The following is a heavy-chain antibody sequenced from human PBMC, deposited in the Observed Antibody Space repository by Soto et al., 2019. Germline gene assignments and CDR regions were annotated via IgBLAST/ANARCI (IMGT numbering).Heavy chain of an antibody. CDR1: GGSFSGYY. D-gene: IGHD7-27*01. J-gene: IGHJ4*02. V-gene: IGHV4-34*01. CDR3: ATGWGRIFHW. CDR2: INHSAST. Sequence: QVQLQQWGAGLLKPSETLSLTCAVYGGSFSGYYWSWIRQPPGKGLERIGEINHSASTNYNPSLKSRVTISVDTSKNQFSLKLSSVTAAVKAVYYCATGWGRIFHWWGQGTLVTVSS.